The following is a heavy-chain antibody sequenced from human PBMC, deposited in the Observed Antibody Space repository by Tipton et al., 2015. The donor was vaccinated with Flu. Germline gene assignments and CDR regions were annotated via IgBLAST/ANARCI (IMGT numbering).Heavy chain of an antibody. CDR1: GYTFSSHG. Sequence: QLVQSGAEVKKSGASVKVSCEASGYTFSSHGISWVRQVPGQGLEWMGWISLYNGNTNYAQKFQDRVTLTTDTSTSTAYMELRSLRSDDTAIYFCARHPPDGDYFDYWGQGTLITVSS. CDR3: ARHPPDGDYFDY. D-gene: IGHD5-24*01. CDR2: ISLYNGNT. J-gene: IGHJ4*02. V-gene: IGHV1-18*04.